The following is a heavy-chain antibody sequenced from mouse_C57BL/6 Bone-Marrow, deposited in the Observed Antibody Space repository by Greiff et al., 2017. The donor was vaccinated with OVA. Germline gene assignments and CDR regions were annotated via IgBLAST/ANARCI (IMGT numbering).Heavy chain of an antibody. Sequence: EVMLVESGGGLVKPGGSLKLSCAASGFTFSSYAMSWVRQTPEKRLEWVATISDGGSYTYYPDNVKGRFTISRDNAKNNLYLQMSHLKSEDTAMYYCARERAIYPFDYWGKGTTLTVSS. CDR1: GFTFSSYA. D-gene: IGHD1-1*01. CDR3: ARERAIYPFDY. V-gene: IGHV5-4*01. J-gene: IGHJ2*01. CDR2: ISDGGSYT.